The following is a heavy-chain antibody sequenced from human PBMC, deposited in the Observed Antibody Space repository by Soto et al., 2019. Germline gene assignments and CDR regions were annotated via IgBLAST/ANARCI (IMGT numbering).Heavy chain of an antibody. CDR3: VKDGRNLLESYYYYGMDV. Sequence: LRLSCSASGFTFSSYAMHWVRQAPGKGLEYVSAISSNGGSTYYADPVKGRFTISRDNSKNTLYLQMSSLRAEDTAVYYCVKDGRNLLESYYYYGMDVWGQGTTVTVSS. CDR2: ISSNGGST. J-gene: IGHJ6*02. D-gene: IGHD1-1*01. V-gene: IGHV3-64D*06. CDR1: GFTFSSYA.